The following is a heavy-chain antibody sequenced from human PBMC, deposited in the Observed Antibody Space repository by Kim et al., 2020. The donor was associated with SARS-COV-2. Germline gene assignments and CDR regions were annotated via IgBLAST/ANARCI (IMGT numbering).Heavy chain of an antibody. CDR2: INHSGST. CDR1: GGSFSGYY. D-gene: IGHD3-3*01. V-gene: IGHV4-34*01. CDR3: ARGRTYYDFWSGYYTPFD. Sequence: SETLSLTCAVYGGSFSGYYWSWIRQPPGKGLEWIGEINHSGSTNYNPSLKSRVTISVDTSKNQFSLKLSSVTAADTAVYYCARGRTYYDFWSGYYTPFD. J-gene: IGHJ4*01.